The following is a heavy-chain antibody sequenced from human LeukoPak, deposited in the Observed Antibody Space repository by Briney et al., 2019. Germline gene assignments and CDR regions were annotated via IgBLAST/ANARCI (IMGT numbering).Heavy chain of an antibody. CDR3: ARDPIVGRPDYFHY. V-gene: IGHV3-30*04. J-gene: IGHJ4*02. Sequence: GGSLRLSCAASGFTFSSFTMHWIRQAPGKGLEWVAVTSYDESHKYYADSLEGRFTISRDNSKNMLYLEMNSLRSEDTAFYYCARDPIVGRPDYFHYWGKGPLVPVPS. CDR2: TSYDESHK. D-gene: IGHD2/OR15-2a*01. CDR1: GFTFSSFT.